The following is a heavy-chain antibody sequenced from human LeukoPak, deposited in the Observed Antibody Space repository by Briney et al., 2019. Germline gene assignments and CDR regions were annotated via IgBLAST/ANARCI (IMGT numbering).Heavy chain of an antibody. V-gene: IGHV4-39*07. D-gene: IGHD3-10*01. CDR3: AREQPTTGMYTYYYGSGSYFDY. CDR1: GGSISSSSYY. J-gene: IGHJ4*02. CDR2: IYYSGST. Sequence: SETLSLTCTVSGGSISSSSYYWGWIRQPPGKGLEWIGSIYYSGSTYYNPSLKSRVTISVDTSKNQFSLKLSSVTAADTAVYYCAREQPTTGMYTYYYGSGSYFDYWGQGTLVTVSS.